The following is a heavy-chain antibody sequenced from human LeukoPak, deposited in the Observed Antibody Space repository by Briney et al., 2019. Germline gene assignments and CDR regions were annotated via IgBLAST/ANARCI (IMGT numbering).Heavy chain of an antibody. D-gene: IGHD5-18*01. J-gene: IGHJ4*02. Sequence: PGGSLRLSCAASGFTFSSYSMNWVRQAPGKGLEWVSSISSSSSYIYYADSVKGRFTISRDNAKNSLYLQMNSLRAEDTAVYYCARLKGYSYGVGHFDYWGQGTLVTVSS. CDR1: GFTFSSYS. V-gene: IGHV3-21*01. CDR2: ISSSSSYI. CDR3: ARLKGYSYGVGHFDY.